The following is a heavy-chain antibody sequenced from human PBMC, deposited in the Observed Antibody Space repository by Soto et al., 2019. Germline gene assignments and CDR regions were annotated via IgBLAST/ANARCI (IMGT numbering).Heavy chain of an antibody. CDR1: GGTFSSYA. Sequence: QVQLVQSGAEVKKPGSSGKVSCKASGGTFSSYAISWVRQAPGQGLEWMGGIIPIFGTANYAQKFQGRVTITADESTSTAYMELSSLRSEDTAVYYCARDRGAGYSSGWYGADYWGQGTLVTVSS. CDR3: ARDRGAGYSSGWYGADY. D-gene: IGHD6-19*01. J-gene: IGHJ4*02. CDR2: IIPIFGTA. V-gene: IGHV1-69*12.